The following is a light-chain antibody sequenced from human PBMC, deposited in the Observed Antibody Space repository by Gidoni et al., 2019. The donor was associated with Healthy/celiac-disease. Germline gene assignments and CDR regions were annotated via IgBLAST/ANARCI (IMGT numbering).Light chain of an antibody. J-gene: IGKJ1*01. CDR3: MQALQTPKT. Sequence: EIVMTQSPLSLPVTPGETASIPCRSRQSLLHSNGYNYLDWYLQKPGQSPQLLMFLGSNRASGVPDRFSGSGSGTDFTLKISRVEADDVGVYYCMQALQTPKTFGQGTKVEIK. CDR2: LGS. CDR1: QSLLHSNGYNY. V-gene: IGKV2-28*01.